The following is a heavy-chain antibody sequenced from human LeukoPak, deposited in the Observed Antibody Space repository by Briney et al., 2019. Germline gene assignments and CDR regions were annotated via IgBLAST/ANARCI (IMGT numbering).Heavy chain of an antibody. CDR3: ARDQGGGYSSGWYDAFDI. Sequence: GRSLRLSCAASGFTFSDYYMSWIRQAPGKGLEWVSYISSSSSYTNYADSVKGRFTISRDNAKNSLYLQMNSLRAEDTAVYYCARDQGGGYSSGWYDAFDIWGQGTMVTVSS. V-gene: IGHV3-11*06. D-gene: IGHD6-19*01. CDR1: GFTFSDYY. J-gene: IGHJ3*02. CDR2: ISSSSSYT.